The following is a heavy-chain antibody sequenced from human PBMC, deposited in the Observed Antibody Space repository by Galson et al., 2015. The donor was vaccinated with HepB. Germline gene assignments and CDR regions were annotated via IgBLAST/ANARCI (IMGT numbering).Heavy chain of an antibody. CDR3: ARDHGGSCNL. Sequence: SLRLSCAASGFTFSSYAMHWVRQAPGKGLEWVAVISYDGSNKYYADSVKGRFTISRDNSKNTLYLQMNSLRAEDTAGYYCARDHGGSCNLWGQGTLVTVSS. CDR1: GFTFSSYA. CDR2: ISYDGSNK. V-gene: IGHV3-30-3*01. J-gene: IGHJ4*02. D-gene: IGHD2-15*01.